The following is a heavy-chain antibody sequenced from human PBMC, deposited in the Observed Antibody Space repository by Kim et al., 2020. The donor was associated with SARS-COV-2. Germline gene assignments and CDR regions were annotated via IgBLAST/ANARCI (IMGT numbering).Heavy chain of an antibody. CDR2: ISYDGSNK. Sequence: GGSLRLSCAASGFSISSYALDWVRQAPGKGLEWVAVISYDGSNKYYVDSVKGRFTISRDNSKNTLYLQMNSLRAEDTAVYYCARGGNSNFASYYYGMDVWGQGTTVTVSS. CDR1: GFSISSYA. D-gene: IGHD4-4*01. CDR3: ARGGNSNFASYYYGMDV. J-gene: IGHJ6*02. V-gene: IGHV3-30*04.